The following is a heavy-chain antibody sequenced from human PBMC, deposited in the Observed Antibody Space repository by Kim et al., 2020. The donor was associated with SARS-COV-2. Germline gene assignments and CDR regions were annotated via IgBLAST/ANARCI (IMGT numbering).Heavy chain of an antibody. D-gene: IGHD6-25*01. Sequence: GGSLRLSCAASGFTFSSYAMSWVRKPPGKGREGVPAIRVRGGGQYYADPVKAGLPIPGDNSKNTLYLKMNTLRPEDTAVYYCGKEENQRLLGNYFDYWC. J-gene: IGHJ4*01. CDR2: IRVRGGGQ. CDR3: GKEENQRLLGNYFDY. V-gene: IGHV3-23*01. CDR1: GFTFSSYA.